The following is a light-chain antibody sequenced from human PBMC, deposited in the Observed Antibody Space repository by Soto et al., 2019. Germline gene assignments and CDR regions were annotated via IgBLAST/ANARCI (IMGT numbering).Light chain of an antibody. Sequence: DIQLTQSPSFLSASVGDRVTVSCRASQDISTSLAWFQQKAGKVPQLLVYPASTLQDGVPSRFSGSGSGTYFTLTINNLQAEDFATYYCHEYIQWPPGMFGPGTKVDIK. CDR3: HEYIQWPPGM. J-gene: IGKJ1*01. CDR1: QDISTS. V-gene: IGKV1-9*01. CDR2: PAS.